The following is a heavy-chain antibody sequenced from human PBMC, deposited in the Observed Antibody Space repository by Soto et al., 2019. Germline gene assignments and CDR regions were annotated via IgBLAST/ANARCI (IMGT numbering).Heavy chain of an antibody. CDR1: GFTFSSYA. CDR2: ISDDGSNK. Sequence: QVELVESGGGVVQPGRSLRLSCAASGFTFSSYAMHWVRQAPGKGLEWVAVISDDGSNKYYVDSVKGRFTISRDNSKNTLYLQINSLRAEDTAMYYCARDRVAGTPFDYYYYGMDVWGQGTTVTVSS. CDR3: ARDRVAGTPFDYYYYGMDV. V-gene: IGHV3-30-3*01. D-gene: IGHD6-19*01. J-gene: IGHJ6*02.